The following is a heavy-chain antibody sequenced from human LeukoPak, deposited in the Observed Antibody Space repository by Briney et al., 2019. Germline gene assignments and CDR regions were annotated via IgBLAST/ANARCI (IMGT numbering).Heavy chain of an antibody. D-gene: IGHD6-19*01. CDR1: GYTLTELS. Sequence: GASVKVSCKVSGYTLTELSMHWVRQAPGKGLEWMGGFDPEDGETIYAQKFQGRVTMTEDTSTDTAYMELSSLRSEDTAVYYCATPGAYSSGWDAFDIWGQGTMVTVSS. CDR2: FDPEDGET. CDR3: ATPGAYSSGWDAFDI. V-gene: IGHV1-24*01. J-gene: IGHJ3*02.